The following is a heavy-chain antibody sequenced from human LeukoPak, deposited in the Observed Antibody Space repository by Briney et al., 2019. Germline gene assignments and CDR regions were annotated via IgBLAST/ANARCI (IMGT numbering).Heavy chain of an antibody. CDR3: VRGYSFGPYGMDG. CDR2: NRDSGGST. V-gene: IGHV3-64D*09. Sequence: GGSLRLSCSASGLPFSSYAMHWVRKAPGKGLEYVSANRDSGGSTYYAVSVEGRFTIPRDNSKNTLYLQMSSLRAEDTAVYFCVRGYSFGPYGMDGWGQGTTVTVSS. CDR1: GLPFSSYA. D-gene: IGHD2-15*01. J-gene: IGHJ6*02.